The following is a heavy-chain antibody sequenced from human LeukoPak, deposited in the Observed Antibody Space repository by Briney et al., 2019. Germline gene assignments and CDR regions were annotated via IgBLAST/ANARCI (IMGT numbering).Heavy chain of an antibody. CDR1: GFTFSSYS. CDR3: ARNLLSPYYYYMDV. J-gene: IGHJ6*03. D-gene: IGHD2-21*01. CDR2: ISSSSSYI. V-gene: IGHV3-21*01. Sequence: PGGSLRLSFAASGFTFSSYSMNWVRQAPGKGLEWVSSISSSSSYIYYADSVKGRFTISRDNAKNSLYLQMNSLRAEDTAVYYCARNLLSPYYYYMDVWGKGTTVTVSS.